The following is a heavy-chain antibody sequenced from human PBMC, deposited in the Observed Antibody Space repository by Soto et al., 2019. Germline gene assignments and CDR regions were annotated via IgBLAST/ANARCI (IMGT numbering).Heavy chain of an antibody. Sequence: EEQLVESGGGLVQPGGSLRLSCAASGFIFSNFGIDWVRQAPGKGLEWVAKINQDGSEKYYVDSVKGRFTISRDNAKNSLYLQMNSLRAEDTAVYYCAVLSIAAVVDFWGQGTLITVSS. V-gene: IGHV3-7*01. J-gene: IGHJ4*02. D-gene: IGHD6-25*01. CDR1: GFIFSNFG. CDR2: INQDGSEK. CDR3: AVLSIAAVVDF.